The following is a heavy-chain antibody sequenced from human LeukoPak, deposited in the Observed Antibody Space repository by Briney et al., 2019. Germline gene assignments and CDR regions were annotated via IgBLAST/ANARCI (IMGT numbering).Heavy chain of an antibody. D-gene: IGHD6-19*01. CDR3: ARRLPIAVHLEQNNWFDP. J-gene: IGHJ5*02. CDR1: GFSLSSPGVG. Sequence: SGPTLVNPTQTLTLTCTFSGFSLSSPGVGVGWLRQPPGKALEWLAMIYWNDEKHYRPSLRNRLTITKDTSKNQVVLTVASMDPVDTATYYCARRLPIAVHLEQNNWFDPWGQGILVTVSS. V-gene: IGHV2-5*01. CDR2: IYWNDEK.